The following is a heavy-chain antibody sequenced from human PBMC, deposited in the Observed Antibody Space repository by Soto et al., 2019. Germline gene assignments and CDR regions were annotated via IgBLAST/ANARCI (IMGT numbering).Heavy chain of an antibody. Sequence: PGGSLRLSCAVSGFTFTNHNMNWVRQAPGKGLEWVSSISSSSSFRNYADSVKGRFSISRDNDKNLVYLQMDSLRAEDTAVYYCARDPPLSVLVVVATDDFWGQGTLVTVSS. V-gene: IGHV3-21*01. CDR1: GFTFTNHN. CDR3: ARDPPLSVLVVVATDDF. CDR2: ISSSSSFR. J-gene: IGHJ4*02. D-gene: IGHD2-21*01.